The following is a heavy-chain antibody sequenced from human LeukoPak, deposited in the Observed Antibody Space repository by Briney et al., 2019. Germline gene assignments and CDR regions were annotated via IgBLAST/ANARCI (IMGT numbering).Heavy chain of an antibody. CDR3: ARHRGDDCYDSSGYYYFRAFDI. CDR1: GYSISSGYY. V-gene: IGHV4-38-2*01. CDR2: IYRSGST. Sequence: SETLSLTCAVSGYSISSGYYWGWIRQPPGKGLEWIGSIYRSGSTYYNPSLKNRVTKSVDTSKNQFSLKLSSVTAADTAVYYCARHRGDDCYDSSGYYYFRAFDIWGQGTVVTVSS. J-gene: IGHJ3*02. D-gene: IGHD3-22*01.